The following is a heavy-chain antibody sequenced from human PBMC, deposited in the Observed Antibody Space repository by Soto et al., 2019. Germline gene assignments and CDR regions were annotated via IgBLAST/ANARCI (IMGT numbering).Heavy chain of an antibody. CDR1: GYTFTDYH. Sequence: SVKGSCKTSGYTFTDYHIYWVRQAPGQGLQWLGRINPRSGGTSTAQKFQGWVTMTRDTSISTVYMELTRLRSEDTAVYYCARGMRILCFGVSRRYNWFDPCGKAILGSVFS. CDR2: INPRSGGT. J-gene: IGHJ5*02. CDR3: ARGMRILCFGVSRRYNWFDP. V-gene: IGHV1-2*04. D-gene: IGHD3-10*01.